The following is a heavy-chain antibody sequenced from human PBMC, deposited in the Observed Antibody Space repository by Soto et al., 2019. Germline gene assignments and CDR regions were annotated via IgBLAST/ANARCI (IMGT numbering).Heavy chain of an antibody. V-gene: IGHV5-51*01. CDR2: IYPGDSDT. Sequence: GESLKISCKGSGYSFTSYWIGWVRQMPGKGLEWMGIIYPGDSDTRYSPSFQGQVTISADKSISTAYLQWSSLKASDTAMYYCARLQTGGIAVDGPFDYWGQGTLVTVSS. CDR1: GYSFTSYW. J-gene: IGHJ4*02. D-gene: IGHD6-19*01. CDR3: ARLQTGGIAVDGPFDY.